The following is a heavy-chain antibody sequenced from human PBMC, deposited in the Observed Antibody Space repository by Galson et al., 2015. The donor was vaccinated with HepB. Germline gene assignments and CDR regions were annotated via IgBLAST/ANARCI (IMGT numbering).Heavy chain of an antibody. V-gene: IGHV6-1*01. J-gene: IGHJ4*02. CDR2: TYYRSKWYN. D-gene: IGHD6-6*01. Sequence: LSLTCAVSADSIRSGNYYWNWLSQSPSRGLEWLGRTYYRSKWYNDYAVSVKSRITINPDTSKNQFSLQLNSVTPEDTAVYYCARGAARPSTDFDYWGQGTLVTVSS. CDR3: ARGAARPSTDFDY. CDR1: ADSIRSGNYY.